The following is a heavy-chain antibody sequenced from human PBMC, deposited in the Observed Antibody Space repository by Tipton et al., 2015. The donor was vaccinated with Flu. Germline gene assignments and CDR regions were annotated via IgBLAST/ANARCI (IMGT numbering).Heavy chain of an antibody. CDR3: ARQDCNSGTCYIDY. D-gene: IGHD2-2*02. J-gene: IGHJ4*02. CDR2: IYPGDLDT. Sequence: QLVQSGAEVKKPGESLKISCKGSRYNFRTYWIGWVRQVPGKGLEWMGIIYPGDLDTRYSPSFEGQVTISADKSVSTAYLQWSSLKASDTAIYYCARQDCNSGTCYIDYWGQGTLVTVSS. CDR1: RYNFRTYW. V-gene: IGHV5-51*01.